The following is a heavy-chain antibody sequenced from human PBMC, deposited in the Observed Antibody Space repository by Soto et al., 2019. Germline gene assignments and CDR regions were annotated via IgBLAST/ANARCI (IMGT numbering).Heavy chain of an antibody. CDR1: GGTFSSYT. D-gene: IGHD3-9*01. CDR2: IIPILGIA. V-gene: IGHV1-69*04. CDR3: AREGYFDWLLSLGAFDI. J-gene: IGHJ3*02. Sequence: SVKVSCKASGGTFSSYTISWVRQAPGQGLEWMGRIIPILGIANYAQKLQGRVTITADKSTSTAYMELSSLRSEDTAVYFCAREGYFDWLLSLGAFDIWGQGTMVTVSS.